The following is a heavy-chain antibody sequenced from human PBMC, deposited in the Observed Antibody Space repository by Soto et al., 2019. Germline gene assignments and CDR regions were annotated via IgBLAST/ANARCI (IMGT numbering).Heavy chain of an antibody. Sequence: EVQLVESGGGLVQPGGSLRLSCAASGFTFSSYWMHWVRQAPGKGLVWVSRVNGDGSSTSYADSVMGRFTISRDNAKNTLYLQMNSLRVEDTAVYYCARGGPYSSSEVDYWGQGTLVTVSS. CDR1: GFTFSSYW. CDR3: ARGGPYSSSEVDY. V-gene: IGHV3-74*01. J-gene: IGHJ4*02. CDR2: VNGDGSST. D-gene: IGHD6-6*01.